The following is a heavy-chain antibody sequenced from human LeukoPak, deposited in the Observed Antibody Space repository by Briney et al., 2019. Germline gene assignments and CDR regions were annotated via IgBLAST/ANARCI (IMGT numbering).Heavy chain of an antibody. V-gene: IGHV3-66*01. CDR1: GFTVSSNH. CDR2: IYSGGTT. D-gene: IGHD3-3*01. J-gene: IGHJ4*02. CDR3: ARGRRITIFGVIIDRYFDY. Sequence: GGSLRLSCAASGFTVSSNHMSWGRQAPGKGLEWVSVIYSGGTTYYADSVKGRFTISRDNSKNTLYLQMNSLRAEDTAVYYCARGRRITIFGVIIDRYFDYWGQGTLGTVSS.